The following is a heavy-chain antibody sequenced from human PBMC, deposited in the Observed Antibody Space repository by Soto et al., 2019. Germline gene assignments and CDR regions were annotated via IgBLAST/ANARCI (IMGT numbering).Heavy chain of an antibody. D-gene: IGHD2-2*01. V-gene: IGHV1-69*13. CDR1: GGTFSSYA. CDR3: ATSRGRVVVPAFYYYGMDV. Sequence: ASVKVSCKASGGTFSSYAISWVRQAPGQGLEWMGGIIPIFGTANYAQKFQGRVTITADESTSTAYMELSSLRSEDTAVYYCATSRGRVVVPAFYYYGMDVWGQGTTVTVSS. CDR2: IIPIFGTA. J-gene: IGHJ6*02.